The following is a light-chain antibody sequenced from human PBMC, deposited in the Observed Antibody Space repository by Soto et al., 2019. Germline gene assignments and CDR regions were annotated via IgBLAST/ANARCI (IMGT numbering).Light chain of an antibody. CDR3: QQRSNWPPGWT. CDR1: QSVSSN. Sequence: EIVMTQSPATLSVSPGERATLSCRASQSVSSNLAWYQQKPGQAPRLLIYGASTRATGIPARFSGSGSGTEFTLTISSLQSEDFAVYYCQQRSNWPPGWTFGQGTKV. CDR2: GAS. V-gene: IGKV3-15*01. J-gene: IGKJ1*01.